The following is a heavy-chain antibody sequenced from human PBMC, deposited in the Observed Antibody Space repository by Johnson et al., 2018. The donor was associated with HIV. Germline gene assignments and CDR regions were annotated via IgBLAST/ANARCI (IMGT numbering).Heavy chain of an antibody. V-gene: IGHV3-NL1*01. CDR2: ISGSGGST. Sequence: QVQLVESGGGVVQPGGSLRLSCAASGFTFSSYGMHWVRQAPGKGLEWVSAISGSGGSTYYADSVKGRFTISRDNFKNTLYLQMNSLRAEDTAVYYCARGSARRDGERVIAGGAFDIWGQGTMVTVSS. J-gene: IGHJ3*02. CDR3: ARGSARRDGERVIAGGAFDI. D-gene: IGHD2/OR15-2a*01. CDR1: GFTFSSYG.